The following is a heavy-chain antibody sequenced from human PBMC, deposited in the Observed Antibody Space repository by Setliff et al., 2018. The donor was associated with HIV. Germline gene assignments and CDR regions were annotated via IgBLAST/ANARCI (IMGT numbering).Heavy chain of an antibody. CDR1: GGSISGNA. CDR3: ARGRFRGGGFDY. V-gene: IGHV4-4*08. J-gene: IGHJ4*02. Sequence: SETLSLTCSVSGGSISGNAWSWIRQPPGKGLEWIGYSSTTGSTNYNPSLKSRVTISLDTSKNQFSLKLSSVSAADTAMYYWARGRFRGGGFDYWGQGTLVTVSS. CDR2: SSTTGST. D-gene: IGHD3-10*01.